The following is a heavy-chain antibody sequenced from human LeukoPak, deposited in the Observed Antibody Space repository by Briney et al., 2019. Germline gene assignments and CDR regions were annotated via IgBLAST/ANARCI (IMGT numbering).Heavy chain of an antibody. CDR1: GGSISSRNYY. Sequence: PSETLSLTCTVSGGSISSRNYYWGWVRQSPGKGLEWIGSIYYSGNTYYNPSLRSRVTVSKDTSKNYFSLELSSVTAADTAVYYCARGNPLYCSGGSCYSIDPWGQGTLVTVSS. CDR2: IYYSGNT. CDR3: ARGNPLYCSGGSCYSIDP. J-gene: IGHJ5*02. D-gene: IGHD2-15*01. V-gene: IGHV4-39*02.